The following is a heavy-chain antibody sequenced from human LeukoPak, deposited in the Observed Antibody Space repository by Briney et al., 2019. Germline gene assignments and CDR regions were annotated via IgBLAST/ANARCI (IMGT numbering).Heavy chain of an antibody. J-gene: IGHJ3*02. CDR1: GGSISSTNYY. CDR2: IYYSGST. V-gene: IGHV4-39*07. D-gene: IGHD3-22*01. CDR3: ARDYYDSSENAFDI. Sequence: KASETLSLTCTVSGGSISSTNYYWGWIRQPPGKGLEWIGSIYYSGSTNYNPSLKSRVTISVDTSKNQFSLKLSSVTAADTAVYYCARDYYDSSENAFDIWGQGTMVTVSS.